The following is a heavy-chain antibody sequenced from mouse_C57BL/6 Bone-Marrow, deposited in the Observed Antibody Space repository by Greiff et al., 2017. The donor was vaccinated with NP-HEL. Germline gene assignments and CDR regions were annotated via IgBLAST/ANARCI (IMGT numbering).Heavy chain of an antibody. CDR2: FYPGSGSI. Sequence: QVQLQQSGAELVKPGASVKLSCKASGYTFTEYTIHWVKQRSGQGLEWIGWFYPGSGSIKYNEKFKDKATLPADKSSSTASMEPSRLTSEASAVYFCASHEALYDYDQYYYAMDYWGQGTSVTVSS. D-gene: IGHD2-4*01. CDR3: ASHEALYDYDQYYYAMDY. V-gene: IGHV1-62-2*01. J-gene: IGHJ4*01. CDR1: GYTFTEYT.